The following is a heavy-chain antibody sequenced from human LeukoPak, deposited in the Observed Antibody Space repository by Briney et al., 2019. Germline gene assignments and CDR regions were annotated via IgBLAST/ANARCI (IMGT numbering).Heavy chain of an antibody. V-gene: IGHV3-21*01. Sequence: GGSLRLSCAASGFSFSTYSMNWVRQAPGKGLEWVSSISSSGTYISYADSMKGRFTLSRDNAKNSLYLQMNSLRAEDTAVYYCAELGITMIGGVWGKGTTVTISS. D-gene: IGHD3-10*02. CDR1: GFSFSTYS. CDR3: AELGITMIGGV. J-gene: IGHJ6*04. CDR2: ISSSGTYI.